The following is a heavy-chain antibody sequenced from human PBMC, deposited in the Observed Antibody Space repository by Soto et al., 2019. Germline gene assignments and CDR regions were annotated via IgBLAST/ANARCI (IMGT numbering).Heavy chain of an antibody. V-gene: IGHV4-34*02. J-gene: IGHJ5*02. CDR1: GESCSGYY. CDR3: ARGEDDSKVGRT. D-gene: IGHD1-26*01. CDR2: IHPSGST. Sequence: QAHLQQWGAGVLKPSETLSLTCGVYGESCSGYYCSWTRQPPGKGLEWIGEIHPSGSTYYNPSLRTRVTLSLDTAKNQFPRKLNSVTAADTAVYYCARGEDDSKVGRTWGQGTLVTVSS.